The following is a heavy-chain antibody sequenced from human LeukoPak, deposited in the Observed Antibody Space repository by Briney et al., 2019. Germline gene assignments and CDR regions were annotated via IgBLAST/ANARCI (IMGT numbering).Heavy chain of an antibody. CDR3: ARDDVGISAVGSV. CDR2: IYTTEST. CDR1: GGPVRSASYY. V-gene: IGHV4-61*02. D-gene: IGHD6-13*01. J-gene: IGHJ4*02. Sequence: SETLSLTCTVSGGPVRSASYYWSWVRQPAGKGLECIGRIYTTESTSYNPSLKSRVTMSLDTSRNQFSLKLSSVTAADTAVYYCARDDVGISAVGSVWGQGTLVTVSS.